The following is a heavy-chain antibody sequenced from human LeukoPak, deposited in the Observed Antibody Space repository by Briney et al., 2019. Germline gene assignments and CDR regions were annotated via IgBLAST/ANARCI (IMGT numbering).Heavy chain of an antibody. Sequence: GGTLRLSCAASGFTFSSYSMSWVRQAPGKGLEWVSVISGSGGDTFYADSVKGRFTISRDNAKNSLYLQMNSLRAGDTAVYYCAREVGTGCSGGSCLYAFDIWGQGTMVTVSS. V-gene: IGHV3-23*01. J-gene: IGHJ3*02. CDR1: GFTFSSYS. CDR3: AREVGTGCSGGSCLYAFDI. CDR2: ISGSGGDT. D-gene: IGHD2-15*01.